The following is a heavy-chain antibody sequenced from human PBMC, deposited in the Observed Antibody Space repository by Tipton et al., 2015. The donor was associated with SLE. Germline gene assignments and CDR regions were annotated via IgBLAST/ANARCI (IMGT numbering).Heavy chain of an antibody. CDR1: GVSISNYY. V-gene: IGHV4-59*07. J-gene: IGHJ4*02. CDR2: IYYSGST. D-gene: IGHD3-3*01. CDR3: ARGFYYDYWSSYYNEQERKTYYFDS. Sequence: TLSLTCTVSGVSISNYYWSWIRQPPGKGLEWIGYIYYSGSTNYNPSLKSRVTISVDTSKNQLSLKLSSVTAADTAVYYCARGFYYDYWSSYYNEQERKTYYFDSWGQGILVTVSS.